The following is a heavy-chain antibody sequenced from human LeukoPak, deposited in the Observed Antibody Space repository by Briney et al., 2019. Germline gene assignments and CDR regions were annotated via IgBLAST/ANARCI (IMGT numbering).Heavy chain of an antibody. CDR1: GFPFSSYV. Sequence: GGSLRLSCVVSGFPFSSYVMHWVRQAPGKGLEWVAIISYDGSNEYYGDSVKGRFTISRDNSKNTLYLQMNSLRAGDTAVYYCASQFGELLFDYWGQGTLVTVSS. V-gene: IGHV3-30*04. D-gene: IGHD3-10*01. CDR2: ISYDGSNE. J-gene: IGHJ4*02. CDR3: ASQFGELLFDY.